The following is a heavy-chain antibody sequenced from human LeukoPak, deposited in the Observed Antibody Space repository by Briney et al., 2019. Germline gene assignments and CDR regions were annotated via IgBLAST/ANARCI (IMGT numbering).Heavy chain of an antibody. CDR3: GKTTTGYSSGRYPGWPVDY. CDR1: GFTFNSYA. Sequence: GGSLRLSCAASGFTFNSYAMYWVRQAPGKGLEWVSGIFGSGGSAHYADSVKGRFTISRDNSKNTVYLQMDSLRVEDTAVYYCGKTTTGYSSGRYPGWPVDYWGQGALATVSS. D-gene: IGHD6-19*01. V-gene: IGHV3-23*01. CDR2: IFGSGGSA. J-gene: IGHJ4*02.